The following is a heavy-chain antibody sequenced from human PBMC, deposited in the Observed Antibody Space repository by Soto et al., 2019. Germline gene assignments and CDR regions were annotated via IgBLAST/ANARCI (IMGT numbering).Heavy chain of an antibody. V-gene: IGHV1-46*01. Sequence: GASEKVPCQASRYIFTAYSMHWVRQAPGQGLEWMGVVNPSGGSTNYAQKFQGRITMTRDTSTSTVYMDLSSLTSEDTAVYYCAREENCSDGICYSEYFQRWGQGTLVTVSS. CDR3: AREENCSDGICYSEYFQR. D-gene: IGHD2-15*01. J-gene: IGHJ1*01. CDR1: RYIFTAYS. CDR2: VNPSGGST.